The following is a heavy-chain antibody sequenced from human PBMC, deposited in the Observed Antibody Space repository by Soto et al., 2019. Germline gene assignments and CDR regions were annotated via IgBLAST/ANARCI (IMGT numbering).Heavy chain of an antibody. J-gene: IGHJ4*02. CDR3: ASHLLGSSRYLDD. Sequence: PSETLSLTCTVSGGSISSSSYFWGWIRQPPGKGLEWIGNIYYSGITYYNPSLESRVTISVDTSKNQFSLKLSSVTAADTAVYYCASHLLGSSRYLDDWGQGTLVTVSS. D-gene: IGHD1-26*01. V-gene: IGHV4-39*01. CDR1: GGSISSSSYF. CDR2: IYYSGIT.